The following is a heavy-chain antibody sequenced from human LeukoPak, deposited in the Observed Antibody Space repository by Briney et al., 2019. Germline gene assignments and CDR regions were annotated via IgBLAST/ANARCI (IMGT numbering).Heavy chain of an antibody. CDR1: GDSVSSNSGA. J-gene: IGHJ3*02. Sequence: SQTRSLTCAISGDSVSSNSGAWNWIRQSPSRGLEWLGRTYYRSMWFNDYAVSVKSRITINPDTSKNQFSLHLNSVTPEDTAVYYCARDLDAFDIWGQGTMVTVSS. CDR2: TYYRSMWFN. V-gene: IGHV6-1*01. CDR3: ARDLDAFDI.